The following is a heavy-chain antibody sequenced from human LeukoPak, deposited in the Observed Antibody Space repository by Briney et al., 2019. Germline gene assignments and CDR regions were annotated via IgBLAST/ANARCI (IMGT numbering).Heavy chain of an antibody. CDR2: IISDASST. J-gene: IGHJ4*02. V-gene: IGHV3-74*01. Sequence: GGSLRLSCAASGFTFSSSWMHWVRQAPGKGLFLVSRIISDASSTLYADSVKGRFTISRDNAKNTLYLQMNSLTVEDTGLYYCARGPLGTGEIDYWGQGTLVTVSS. D-gene: IGHD7-27*01. CDR1: GFTFSSSW. CDR3: ARGPLGTGEIDY.